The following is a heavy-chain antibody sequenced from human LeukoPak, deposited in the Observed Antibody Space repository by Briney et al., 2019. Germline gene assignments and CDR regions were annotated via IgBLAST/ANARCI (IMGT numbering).Heavy chain of an antibody. Sequence: GESLKISCKGSGYSFPTYCIGWVRQMPGKGLEWMGLINPGESDIRYRPSFQGQVTISADKSINTAYLQWSSLKASDSAMYYCASSIGLYGTSGYDHWGQGTLVTVSS. D-gene: IGHD6-6*01. V-gene: IGHV5-51*01. CDR1: GYSFPTYC. CDR3: ASSIGLYGTSGYDH. CDR2: INPGESDI. J-gene: IGHJ4*02.